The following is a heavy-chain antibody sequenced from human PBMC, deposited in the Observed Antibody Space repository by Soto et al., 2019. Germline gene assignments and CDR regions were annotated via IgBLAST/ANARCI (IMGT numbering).Heavy chain of an antibody. CDR1: GGSMRTAGHP. V-gene: IGHV4-30-2*01. J-gene: IGHJ6*02. CDR2: IYHNGST. Sequence: NLSHTYTVSGGSMRTAGHPGSWIRQPPGKGLEWIWYIYHNGSTSYNPSLKSRVTISVDRSKNQFSLNLSFVTAADTAVYYCARRLYYDSSGFEGGGMDVWGQGTTVT. D-gene: IGHD3-22*01. CDR3: ARRLYYDSSGFEGGGMDV.